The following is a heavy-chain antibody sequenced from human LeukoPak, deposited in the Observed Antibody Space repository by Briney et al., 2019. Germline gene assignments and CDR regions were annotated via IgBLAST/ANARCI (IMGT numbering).Heavy chain of an antibody. Sequence: GGSLRPSCAASGFTFSSYSMNWVRQAPGKGLEWVSYISSSSSTIYYADSVKGRFTISRDNAKNSLYLQMNSLRAEDTAVYYCARERDGTTVVVYYFDYWGQGTLVAVSS. D-gene: IGHD4-23*01. J-gene: IGHJ4*02. CDR2: ISSSSSTI. CDR1: GFTFSSYS. V-gene: IGHV3-48*01. CDR3: ARERDGTTVVVYYFDY.